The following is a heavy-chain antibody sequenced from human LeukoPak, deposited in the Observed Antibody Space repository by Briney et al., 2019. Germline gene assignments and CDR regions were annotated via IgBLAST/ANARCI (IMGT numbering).Heavy chain of an antibody. CDR2: FDGSGDGT. CDR3: AKDSSVYHYDSRSLDY. J-gene: IGHJ4*02. V-gene: IGHV3-23*01. CDR1: GFTFSDYA. Sequence: GGSLRLSCAASGFTFSDYAMSWVRQAPGKGLEWVSGFDGSGDGTYYVDSVKGRFTISRDNSKNTLYLQMNSLRAEDTAVYYCAKDSSVYHYDSRSLDYWGLGTLVTVSS. D-gene: IGHD3-22*01.